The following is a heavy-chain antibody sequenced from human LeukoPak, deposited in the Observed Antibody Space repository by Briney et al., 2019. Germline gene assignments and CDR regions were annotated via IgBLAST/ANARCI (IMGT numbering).Heavy chain of an antibody. CDR3: AKDWGTYGGPFDY. V-gene: IGHV3-30*18. CDR2: ISYDGSNK. CDR1: GCTFSSYG. D-gene: IGHD4-23*01. Sequence: PGRSLRLSCAASGCTFSSYGMHWVRQAPGKGLEWVAVISYDGSNKYYADSVKGRFTISRDNSKNTLYLQMNSLRAEDTAVYYCAKDWGTYGGPFDYWGQGTLVTVSS. J-gene: IGHJ4*02.